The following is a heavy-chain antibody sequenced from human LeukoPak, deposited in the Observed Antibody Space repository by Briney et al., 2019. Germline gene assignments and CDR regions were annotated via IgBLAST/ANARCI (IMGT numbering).Heavy chain of an antibody. CDR3: ARVLMADFWSGYYTSDYFDY. CDR1: GGSISSSSYY. D-gene: IGHD3-3*01. V-gene: IGHV4-39*07. Sequence: PSETLSLTCTVSGGSISSSSYYWGWIRQPPGKGLEWIGEINHSGSTNYNPSLKSRVTISVDTSKSQFSLKLSSVTAADTAVYYCARVLMADFWSGYYTSDYFDYWGQGTLVTVSS. J-gene: IGHJ4*02. CDR2: INHSGST.